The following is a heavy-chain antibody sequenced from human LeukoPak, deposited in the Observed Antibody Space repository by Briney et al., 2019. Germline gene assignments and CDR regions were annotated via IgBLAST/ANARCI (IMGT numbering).Heavy chain of an antibody. D-gene: IGHD6-6*01. V-gene: IGHV3-21*01. CDR2: ISSSSSYI. Sequence: GGSLRLSCAASGFTFSSDAMSWVRQAPGKGLEWVSSISSSSSYIYYADSVKGRFTISRDNAKNSLYLQMNSLRAEDTAVYYCARDRSSSSLGGFDYWGQGTLVTVSS. CDR1: GFTFSSDA. CDR3: ARDRSSSSLGGFDY. J-gene: IGHJ4*02.